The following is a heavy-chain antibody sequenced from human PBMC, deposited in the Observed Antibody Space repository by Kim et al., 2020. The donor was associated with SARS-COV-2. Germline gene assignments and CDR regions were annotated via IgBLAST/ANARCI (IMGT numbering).Heavy chain of an antibody. CDR1: GGSISNYY. Sequence: SETLSLTCTVSGGSISNYYWSWIRRPPGKGLEWIGYIYHSGTTEYDPSLKSRVTISVDTSKNQFSLKLSSVTAADTAVYYCARQGITLVRKIDTTQYHHGMDVWGQGTTVTVSS. CDR2: IYHSGTT. CDR3: ARQGITLVRKIDTTQYHHGMDV. V-gene: IGHV4-59*08. J-gene: IGHJ6*02. D-gene: IGHD3-10*01.